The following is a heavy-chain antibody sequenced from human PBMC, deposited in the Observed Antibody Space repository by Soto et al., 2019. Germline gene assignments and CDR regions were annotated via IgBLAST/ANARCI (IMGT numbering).Heavy chain of an antibody. Sequence: QALLEQSGPEVKKPGDSVRIYCWLYDSVFVTSVITWLRQAPGPGLEWMGWISANACGTLSAMKFTDRLVMSTAPRRNMASLQLWDVTSDDSAVYFCARGGGRHLTPLEAWGHGTPVTVSS. D-gene: IGHD3-16*01. CDR2: ISANACGT. CDR3: ARGGGRHLTPLEA. CDR1: DSVFVTSV. V-gene: IGHV1-18*01. J-gene: IGHJ4*01.